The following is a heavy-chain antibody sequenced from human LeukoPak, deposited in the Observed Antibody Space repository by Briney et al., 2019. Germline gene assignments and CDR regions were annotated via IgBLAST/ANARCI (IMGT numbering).Heavy chain of an antibody. CDR1: GYTFTSYA. V-gene: IGHV7-4-1*02. J-gene: IGHJ4*02. CDR2: INTNTGNP. CDR3: ARGGIGDYGDYEGNY. Sequence: ASVKVSCKASGYTFTSYAMNWVRQAPGQGLEWMGWINTNTGNPTYAQGFTGQFVFSLDTSVSTAYLQISSLKAEDTAVYYCARGGIGDYGDYEGNYWGQGTLVTVSS. D-gene: IGHD4-17*01.